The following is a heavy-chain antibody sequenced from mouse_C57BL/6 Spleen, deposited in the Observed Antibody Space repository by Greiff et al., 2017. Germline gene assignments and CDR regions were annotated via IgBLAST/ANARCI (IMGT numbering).Heavy chain of an antibody. Sequence: QVQLQQSGAELARPGASVKLSCKASGYTFTSYGISWVKQRTGQGLEWIGEIYPRSGNTYYNEKFKGKATLTADKSSSTAYMEHRSLTSEDSAVYFCARDLANWDGDWYFDVWCTGTTVTVSS. CDR1: GYTFTSYG. CDR2: IYPRSGNT. D-gene: IGHD4-1*01. J-gene: IGHJ1*03. CDR3: ARDLANWDGDWYFDV. V-gene: IGHV1-81*01.